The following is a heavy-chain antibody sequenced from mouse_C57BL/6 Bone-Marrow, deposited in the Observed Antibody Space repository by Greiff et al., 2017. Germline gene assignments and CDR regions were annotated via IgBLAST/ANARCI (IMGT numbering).Heavy chain of an antibody. CDR1: GFTFSSYA. CDR3: AREPSIYDDYP. CDR2: ISDGGSYT. J-gene: IGHJ3*01. D-gene: IGHD2-3*01. Sequence: EVKLVESGGGLVKPGGSLKLSCAASGFTFSSYAMSWVRQTPEKRLEWVATISDGGSYTYYPDNVKGRFTISRDNAKNNLYLQMSHLKSEDTAMYYCAREPSIYDDYPWGRGTLVTVSA. V-gene: IGHV5-4*01.